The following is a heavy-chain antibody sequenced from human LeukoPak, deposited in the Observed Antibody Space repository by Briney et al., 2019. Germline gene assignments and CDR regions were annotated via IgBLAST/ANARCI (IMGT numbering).Heavy chain of an antibody. J-gene: IGHJ3*02. D-gene: IGHD1-26*01. Sequence: ASVKVSCKASGYTFTSYYMHWVRQAPGQGLEWMGIINPSGGSTSYAQKFQGRVTLTRDTSTSTVYMELSSLRSEDTAAYYCARVAGSYFRDDAFDIWGQGTMVTVSS. CDR2: INPSGGST. V-gene: IGHV1-46*01. CDR1: GYTFTSYY. CDR3: ARVAGSYFRDDAFDI.